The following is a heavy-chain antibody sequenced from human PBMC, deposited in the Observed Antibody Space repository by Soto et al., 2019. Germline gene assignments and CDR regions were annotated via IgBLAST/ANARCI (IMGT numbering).Heavy chain of an antibody. Sequence: PGESLKISCKGSGYSFTSYWIGWVRQMPGKGLEWMGIIYPGDSDTRYSPSFQGQVTISADKSISTAYLQWSSLKASDTAMYYCARQGPTISMGRYSWFDPWGQGTLVTVSS. V-gene: IGHV5-51*01. CDR3: ARQGPTISMGRYSWFDP. CDR1: GYSFTSYW. CDR2: IYPGDSDT. J-gene: IGHJ5*02. D-gene: IGHD2-15*01.